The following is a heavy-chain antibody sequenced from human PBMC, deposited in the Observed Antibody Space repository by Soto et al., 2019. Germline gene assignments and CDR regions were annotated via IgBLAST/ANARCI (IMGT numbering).Heavy chain of an antibody. Sequence: QVQLQESGPGLVKPSQTLSLTCTVSGGSISSGGYYWSWSRQHPGKGLEWIGYIYYSGSTYYNPSLKSRVTISVDTSKNQFSLKLSSVTAADTVVYYCARDRTLYGDYLDYWGQGTLVTVSS. CDR3: ARDRTLYGDYLDY. V-gene: IGHV4-31*03. CDR2: IYYSGST. J-gene: IGHJ4*02. D-gene: IGHD4-17*01. CDR1: GGSISSGGYY.